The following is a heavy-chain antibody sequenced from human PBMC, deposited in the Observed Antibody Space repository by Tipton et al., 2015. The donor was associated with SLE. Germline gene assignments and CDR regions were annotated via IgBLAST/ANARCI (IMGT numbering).Heavy chain of an antibody. D-gene: IGHD4-11*01. J-gene: IGHJ6*02. V-gene: IGHV4-34*01. Sequence: TLSLTCAVYGGSFSGYYWSWIRQPPGKGPEWIGEINHSGSTNYNPSLKSRVTISVDTSKNQFSLKLSSVTAADTAVYYCAGRVNYYYGMDVCGQGTTVTVSS. CDR3: AGRVNYYYGMDV. CDR1: GGSFSGYY. CDR2: INHSGST.